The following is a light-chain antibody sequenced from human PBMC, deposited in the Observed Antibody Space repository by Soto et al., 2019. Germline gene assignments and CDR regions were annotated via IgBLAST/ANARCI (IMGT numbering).Light chain of an antibody. Sequence: EIVLTQSPATLSLSPGEGATLSCRASQSVDSYLAWYQQKPGQAPRLLIYDASNRSTGIPARFSGGGFGTDFTLTISSLEPEDFAVYYCQHRTNWPRGFTFGPGTNVDMK. CDR3: QHRTNWPRGFT. CDR1: QSVDSY. J-gene: IGKJ3*01. V-gene: IGKV3-11*01. CDR2: DAS.